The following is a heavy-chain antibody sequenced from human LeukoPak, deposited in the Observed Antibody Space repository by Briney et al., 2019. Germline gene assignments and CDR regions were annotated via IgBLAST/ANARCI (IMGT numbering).Heavy chain of an antibody. V-gene: IGHV1-69*05. CDR3: ARAGRWLQFGWYFDL. D-gene: IGHD5-24*01. Sequence: GASVKVSCKASGYTFTGYYMHWVRQAPGQGLEWMGGIIPIFGTANYAQKFQGRVTITTDESTSTAYMELSSLRSEDTAVYYCARAGRWLQFGWYFDLWGRGTLVTVSS. J-gene: IGHJ2*01. CDR2: IIPIFGTA. CDR1: GYTFTGYY.